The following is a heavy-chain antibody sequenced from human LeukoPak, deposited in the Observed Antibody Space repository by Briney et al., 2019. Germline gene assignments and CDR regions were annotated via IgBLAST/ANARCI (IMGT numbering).Heavy chain of an antibody. J-gene: IGHJ6*03. CDR3: ARDHYYDSSGYEGYLYYYYYYYMDV. CDR2: INHSGST. D-gene: IGHD3-22*01. V-gene: IGHV4-34*01. CDR1: GGSFSGYY. Sequence: SETLSLTCAVYGGSFSGYYWSWIRQPPGKGLEWIGEINHSGSTNYNPSLKSRVTISVDTSKNQFSLKLSSVTAADTAVYYCARDHYYDSSGYEGYLYYYYYYYMDVWGKGTTVTVSS.